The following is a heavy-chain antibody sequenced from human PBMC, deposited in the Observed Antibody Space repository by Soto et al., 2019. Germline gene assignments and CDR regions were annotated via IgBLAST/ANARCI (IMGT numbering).Heavy chain of an antibody. CDR2: INSDGSST. CDR1: GFTFSSYW. D-gene: IGHD2-2*01. J-gene: IGHJ6*02. V-gene: IGHV3-74*01. CDR3: AREVDCSSTSCYPPYYGMDV. Sequence: EVQLVESGGGLVQPGGSLRLSCAASGFTFSSYWMHWVRQAPGKGLVWVSRINSDGSSTSYADSVKGRFTISRDNAKNTLYLKMNSLRAEDTAVYYCAREVDCSSTSCYPPYYGMDVWGQGTTVTVSS.